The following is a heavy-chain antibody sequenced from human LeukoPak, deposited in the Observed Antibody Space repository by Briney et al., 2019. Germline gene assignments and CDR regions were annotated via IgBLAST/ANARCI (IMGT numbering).Heavy chain of an antibody. J-gene: IGHJ6*02. CDR2: IIPIFGTA. CDR1: GYIFTDYY. D-gene: IGHD2-2*01. CDR3: ARPKRPLGYCSSTSCYYYGMDV. V-gene: IGHV1-69*13. Sequence: ASVKVSCKTSGYIFTDYYIHWVRQAPGQGLEWMGGIIPIFGTANYAQKFQGRVTITADESTSTAYMELSSLRSEDTAVYYCARPKRPLGYCSSTSCYYYGMDVWGQGTTVTVSS.